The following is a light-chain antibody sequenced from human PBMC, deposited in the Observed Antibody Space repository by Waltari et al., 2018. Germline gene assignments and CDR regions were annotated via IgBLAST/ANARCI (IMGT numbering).Light chain of an antibody. J-gene: IGKJ3*01. Sequence: DIQMSQSPSSMSASVGDRVTISCRASQDISSYLNWYQQKPGKAPSLLIFSASILVSGVPSRFSGSGSGTDFNLTITSLQPEDFATYPCQQGDNFPFTFGPGTKLDIK. CDR3: QQGDNFPFT. V-gene: IGKV1-39*01. CDR1: QDISSY. CDR2: SAS.